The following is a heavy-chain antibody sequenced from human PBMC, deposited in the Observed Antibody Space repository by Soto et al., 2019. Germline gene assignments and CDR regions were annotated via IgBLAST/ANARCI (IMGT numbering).Heavy chain of an antibody. J-gene: IGHJ5*02. CDR1: GGTFSSYT. Sequence: SVKVSCKASGGTFSSYTISWVRQAPGQGLEWMGRIIPILGIANYAQKFQGRVTITADKSTSTAYMELSSLRSEDTAVYYCARTLGNYYDSSGYYYPWGQGTLVTVS. V-gene: IGHV1-69*02. CDR2: IIPILGIA. D-gene: IGHD3-22*01. CDR3: ARTLGNYYDSSGYYYP.